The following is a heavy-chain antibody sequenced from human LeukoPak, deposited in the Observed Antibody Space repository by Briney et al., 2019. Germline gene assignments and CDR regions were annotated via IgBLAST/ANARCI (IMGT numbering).Heavy chain of an antibody. D-gene: IGHD3-16*01. CDR1: GFTFSSYA. J-gene: IGHJ6*03. Sequence: PGGSLRLSCAASGFTFSSYAMHWVRQAPGKGLEWVAVISYDGSNKYYADSVKGRFTISRDNSKNTPYLQMNSLRAEDTAVYYCADQGGGRYYYMDVWGKGTTVTVSS. V-gene: IGHV3-30-3*01. CDR2: ISYDGSNK. CDR3: ADQGGGRYYYMDV.